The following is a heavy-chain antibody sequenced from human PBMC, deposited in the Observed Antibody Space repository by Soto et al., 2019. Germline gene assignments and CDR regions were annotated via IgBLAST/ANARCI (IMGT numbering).Heavy chain of an antibody. Sequence: SVKVSCKASGYTFTSYAMHWVHQAPGQRLEWMGWINAGNGNTKYSQKFQGRVTITRDTSASTAYMELSSLRSEDTAVYYCARFDFWSGSLDYWGQGSLVTVSS. D-gene: IGHD3-3*01. CDR2: INAGNGNT. CDR1: GYTFTSYA. J-gene: IGHJ4*02. CDR3: ARFDFWSGSLDY. V-gene: IGHV1-3*01.